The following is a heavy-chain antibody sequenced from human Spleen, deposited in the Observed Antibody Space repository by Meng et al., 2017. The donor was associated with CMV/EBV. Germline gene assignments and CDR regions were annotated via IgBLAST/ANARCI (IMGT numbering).Heavy chain of an antibody. CDR1: GFTVSSNY. CDR2: IYSGGST. CDR3: ARLDEPFYNYGLDV. J-gene: IGHJ6*02. D-gene: IGHD1-1*01. V-gene: IGHV3-53*01. Sequence: GGSLRLSCAASGFTVSSNYMSWVRQAPGKGLEWVSVIYSGGSTYYADSVKGRFTISRHNAENSLFLQMNSLRVEDTAVYYCARLDEPFYNYGLDVWGQGATVTVSS.